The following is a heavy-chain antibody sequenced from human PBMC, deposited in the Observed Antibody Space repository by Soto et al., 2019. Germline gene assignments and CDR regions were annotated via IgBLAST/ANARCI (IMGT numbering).Heavy chain of an antibody. CDR3: AKTMGVVAATYYYYGMEV. J-gene: IGHJ6*02. Sequence: GGSLRLSCAASGFTFSSYAMSWVRQAPGKGLEWVSYISSGPPTTYYADSVKGRFTISRDNSKNTPYLQMNSLRAEDTAVYYCAKTMGVVAATYYYYGMEVWGQGTTVTVSS. D-gene: IGHD2-15*01. CDR2: ISSGPPTT. V-gene: IGHV3-23*01. CDR1: GFTFSSYA.